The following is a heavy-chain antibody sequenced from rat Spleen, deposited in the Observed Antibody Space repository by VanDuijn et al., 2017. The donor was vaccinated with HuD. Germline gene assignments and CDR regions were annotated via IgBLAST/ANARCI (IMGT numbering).Heavy chain of an antibody. V-gene: IGHV2-77*01. CDR2: IWGDGST. CDR3: AEMGGSNY. CDR1: GFSLTSYG. Sequence: QVQLKETGPGLVQTTQTLSVTCTVSGFSLTSYGVHWVRQAPGKGLEWMGIIWGDGSTNYNSALKSRLSISRDTSKSQVFLTMNSLQTDDTAVYYCAEMGGSNYWGQGVMVTVSS. J-gene: IGHJ2*01. D-gene: IGHD4-3*01.